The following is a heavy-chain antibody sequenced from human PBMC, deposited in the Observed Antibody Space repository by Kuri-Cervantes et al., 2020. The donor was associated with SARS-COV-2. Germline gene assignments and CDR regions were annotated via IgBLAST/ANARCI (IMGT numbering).Heavy chain of an antibody. CDR3: ARASVRGIIITYHSYGMDV. CDR1: GYNFNISG. CDR2: ISGYNGNT. Sequence: ASVKVSCKASGYNFNISGIHWVRQAPGQGLEWMGWISGYNGNTNYAQNFQGRVTMTTDTSISTAYMELSRLRSDDTAVYYCARASVRGIIITYHSYGMDVWGQGTTVTVSS. D-gene: IGHD3-10*01. V-gene: IGHV1-18*04. J-gene: IGHJ6*02.